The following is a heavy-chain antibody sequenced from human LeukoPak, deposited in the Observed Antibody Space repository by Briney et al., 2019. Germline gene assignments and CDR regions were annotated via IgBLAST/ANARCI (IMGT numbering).Heavy chain of an antibody. Sequence: PSETLSLTCTVSGGSISSSSYYWGWIRQPPGKGLEWIGSIYYSGSTYYNPSLKSRVTISVDTSKNQFSLKLSSVTAADTAVYYCARGSHSGSYYDAFDIWGQGTMVTVSS. D-gene: IGHD1-26*01. J-gene: IGHJ3*02. CDR1: GGSISSSSYY. V-gene: IGHV4-39*07. CDR2: IYYSGST. CDR3: ARGSHSGSYYDAFDI.